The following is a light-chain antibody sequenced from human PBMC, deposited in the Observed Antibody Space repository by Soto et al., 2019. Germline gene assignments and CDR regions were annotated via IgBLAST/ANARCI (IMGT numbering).Light chain of an antibody. CDR2: GAS. CDR3: QQYNDWLWT. V-gene: IGKV3-15*01. CDR1: QSVTYN. Sequence: IVMTQSPATLSASPGERVTLSCRATQSVTYNLAWYQQKPGQAPRLLIYGASTRATGIPARFSGRGSGTEFTLTITSLQSEDFAVYYCQQYNDWLWTFGQGTRLEIK. J-gene: IGKJ5*01.